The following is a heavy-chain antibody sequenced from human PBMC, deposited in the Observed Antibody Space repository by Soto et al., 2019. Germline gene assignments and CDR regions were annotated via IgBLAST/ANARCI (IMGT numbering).Heavy chain of an antibody. D-gene: IGHD3-16*01. J-gene: IGHJ5*02. CDR1: GGSISSYY. CDR2: IYYSGST. CDR3: ARRGERGWFGL. V-gene: IGHV4-59*08. Sequence: QVQLQESGPGLVKPSETLSLTCTVSGGSISSYYWNWIRQPPGKGLEWIGNIYYSGSTNYNPSLKSRVTISVDTYKNQFSLKVDSVTAADTAMYYCARRGERGWFGLWGQGTLVTVSS.